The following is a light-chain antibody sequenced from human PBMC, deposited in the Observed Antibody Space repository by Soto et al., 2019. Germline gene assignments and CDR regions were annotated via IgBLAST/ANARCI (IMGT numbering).Light chain of an antibody. Sequence: QSVLTQPPSVSGAPGQRVTISCTGSNSNIGAGCDVHWYQQLPGTAPKFLIYGNSNRPSGVPDRFSGSKSGTSASLAITGLQAEDEAEYYCQCYDSSLNRAVFGGGTQLTVL. V-gene: IGLV1-40*01. J-gene: IGLJ7*01. CDR1: NSNIGAGCD. CDR3: QCYDSSLNRAV. CDR2: GNS.